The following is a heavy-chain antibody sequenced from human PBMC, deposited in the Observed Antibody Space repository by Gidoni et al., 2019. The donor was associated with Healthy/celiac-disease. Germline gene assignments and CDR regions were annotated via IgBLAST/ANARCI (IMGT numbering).Heavy chain of an antibody. J-gene: IGHJ4*02. V-gene: IGHV1-18*01. CDR3: ARNVIDFSGEFFDY. D-gene: IGHD3-10*01. CDR1: GYTFTRYG. CDR2: ISAYNCNT. Sequence: QVQLVQSGAEVKKPGAAVKVSCKASGYTFTRYGISWVRQAPGQGLELMGWISAYNCNTNYAQKLQGRVTMTTDTSTSTAYMVLRSLRSDDTAVYYCARNVIDFSGEFFDYWGQGTLVTVSS.